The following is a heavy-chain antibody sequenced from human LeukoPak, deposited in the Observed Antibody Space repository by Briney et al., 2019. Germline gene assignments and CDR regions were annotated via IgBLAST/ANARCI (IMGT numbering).Heavy chain of an antibody. J-gene: IGHJ3*02. CDR1: GFTFSSYS. CDR2: ISSAGSTI. CDR3: ARESQSAYYFDSSGYEDAFDI. D-gene: IGHD3-22*01. V-gene: IGHV3-48*04. Sequence: PGGSLRLSCAASGFTFSSYSMHWVRQAPGKGLEWVSYISSAGSTIYYADSVKGRFTISRDNAKNSLYLQMNSLRAEDTAVYYCARESQSAYYFDSSGYEDAFDIWGQGTMVTVSS.